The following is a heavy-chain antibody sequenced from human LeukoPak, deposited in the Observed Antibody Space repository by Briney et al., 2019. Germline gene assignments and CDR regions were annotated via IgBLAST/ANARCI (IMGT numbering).Heavy chain of an antibody. Sequence: GGSLRLSCVASGFTLSNYAMSWVRQAPGKGLEWVSSISGSTRSTYYADSVKGRFTISRDNSKNTLYLQMSSLRAEDTAMYYCASGSGSYYGYYYYYMDVWGKGTTVTISS. CDR2: ISGSTRST. CDR3: ASGSGSYYGYYYYYMDV. J-gene: IGHJ6*03. CDR1: GFTLSNYA. D-gene: IGHD1-26*01. V-gene: IGHV3-23*01.